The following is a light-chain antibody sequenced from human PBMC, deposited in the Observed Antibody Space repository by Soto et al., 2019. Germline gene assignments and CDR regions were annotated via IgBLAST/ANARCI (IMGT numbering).Light chain of an antibody. CDR1: QSVSTN. Sequence: ETVMTQSAVTLSVSLGERATLSCRASQSVSTNLAWYQQKPGQAPRLLIYGASTRATGIPARFSGSGSGTEFTLTISSLQAEDFAVYYGQQYNDWPPWTFGQGTKVEIK. J-gene: IGKJ1*01. CDR3: QQYNDWPPWT. V-gene: IGKV3-15*01. CDR2: GAS.